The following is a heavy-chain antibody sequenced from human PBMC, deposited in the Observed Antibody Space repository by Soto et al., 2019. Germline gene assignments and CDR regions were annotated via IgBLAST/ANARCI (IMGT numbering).Heavy chain of an antibody. CDR3: ASCNDSSGYYYPSYYYYGMDV. D-gene: IGHD3-22*01. Sequence: GASVKVSCKASGGTFSSYAISWVRQAPGQGLEWMGGIIPIFGTANYAQKFQGRVTITADESTSTAYMELSSLRSEDTAVYYCASCNDSSGYYYPSYYYYGMDVWGQGTTVTVSS. CDR1: GGTFSSYA. V-gene: IGHV1-69*13. CDR2: IIPIFGTA. J-gene: IGHJ6*02.